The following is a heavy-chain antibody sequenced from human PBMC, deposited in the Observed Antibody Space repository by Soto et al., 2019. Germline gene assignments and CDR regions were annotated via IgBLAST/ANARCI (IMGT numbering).Heavy chain of an antibody. J-gene: IGHJ3*02. CDR2: ISYDGSNK. CDR3: AKRARQDGTYYYDSSGYSDAFDI. D-gene: IGHD3-22*01. V-gene: IGHV3-30*15. Sequence: QVQLVQSGAEVKKPGSSVKVSCKASGGTFSSYAISWVRQAPGQGLEWVAVISYDGSNKYYADSVKGRFTISRDNSKNTLYLQMSSLRAEDTAVYYCAKRARQDGTYYYDSSGYSDAFDIWGQGTMVTVSS. CDR1: GGTFSSYA.